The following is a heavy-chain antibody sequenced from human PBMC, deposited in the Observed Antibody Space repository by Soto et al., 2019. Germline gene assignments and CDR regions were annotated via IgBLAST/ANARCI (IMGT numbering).Heavy chain of an antibody. CDR3: VSQRTTVPTQAYFDY. CDR2: VYYRGRS. CDR1: GGSVTNSSYY. Sequence: SETLSLTCTVSGGSVTNSSYYWGWIRQSPGKGLEWIGGVYYRGRSYSKSSVKSRVTISVDTSKNRFSLSLNSVTASDTAVYFCVSQRTTVPTQAYFDYWGPGALVTVSS. V-gene: IGHV4-39*01. D-gene: IGHD4-17*01. J-gene: IGHJ4*02.